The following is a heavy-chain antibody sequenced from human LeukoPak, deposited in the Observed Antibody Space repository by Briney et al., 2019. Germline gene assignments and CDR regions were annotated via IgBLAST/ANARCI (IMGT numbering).Heavy chain of an antibody. J-gene: IGHJ5*02. CDR2: INTKSGRT. D-gene: IGHD3-3*01. CDR3: ARADFIDAGPYLIGP. Sequence: TSVKVSCKTSGYSFTDYCIHWVRQAPGQGLEWVGWINTKSGRTSSARKFQGRVTMTRDPSITTVYMDMAWLTSDDTAIYFCARADFIDAGPYLIGPWGQGTLVTVSS. CDR1: GYSFTDYC. V-gene: IGHV1-2*02.